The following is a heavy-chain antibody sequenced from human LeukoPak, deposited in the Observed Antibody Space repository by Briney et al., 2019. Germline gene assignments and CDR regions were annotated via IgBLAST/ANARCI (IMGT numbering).Heavy chain of an antibody. CDR1: GFTVSSNY. CDR3: AEMPDILTGYYT. D-gene: IGHD3-9*01. J-gene: IGHJ5*02. Sequence: GGSLRLSCAASGFTVSSNYMSWVRQAPGKGLEWVSVIYSGGSTYYADSVKGRFTISRDNSKNTLYLQMNSLRAEDTAVYYCAEMPDILTGYYTWGQGTLVTVSS. V-gene: IGHV3-53*01. CDR2: IYSGGST.